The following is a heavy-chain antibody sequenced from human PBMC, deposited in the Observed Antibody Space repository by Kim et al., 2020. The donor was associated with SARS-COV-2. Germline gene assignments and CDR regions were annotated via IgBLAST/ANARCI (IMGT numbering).Heavy chain of an antibody. D-gene: IGHD3-10*01. CDR2: ISGSGGTT. CDR3: ARGGGYGSGTYRYYFDN. J-gene: IGHJ4*02. Sequence: GGSLRLSCAASGFTFSSYAMSWVRQAPGEGLEWVSAISGSGGTTSYADSVKGRFTISRDNSKNTLFLQMNSLRAEDTAVYYCARGGGYGSGTYRYYFDNWGQGTLVSVSS. V-gene: IGHV3-23*01. CDR1: GFTFSSYA.